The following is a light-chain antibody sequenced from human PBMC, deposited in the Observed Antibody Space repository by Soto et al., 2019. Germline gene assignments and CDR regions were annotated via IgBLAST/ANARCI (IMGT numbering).Light chain of an antibody. V-gene: IGLV2-14*01. Sequence: QSALTQPASVSGSPGQSITISCTGTSSDVGAYNYVSWYQQHPGKAPKLMIYEVSNRPSGVSNRSSGSKSGNTASLTISGLQAEDEADYYCSSYTSSSTYVFATGTKVTVL. CDR3: SSYTSSSTYV. J-gene: IGLJ1*01. CDR1: SSDVGAYNY. CDR2: EVS.